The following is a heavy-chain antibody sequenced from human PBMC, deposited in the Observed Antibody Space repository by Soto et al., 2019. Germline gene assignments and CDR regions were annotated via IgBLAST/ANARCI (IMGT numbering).Heavy chain of an antibody. D-gene: IGHD3-16*01. CDR1: GDTFTSYG. CDR2: ISAYNGNT. V-gene: IGHV1-18*01. J-gene: IGHJ6*03. Sequence: GASVKVSCKASGDTFTSYGISWVRQAPGQRLEWMGWISAYNGNTNYAQKLQGRVTMTTDTSTSTAYMELRSLRSDDTAVYYFARVAKALGTHYYYYYYMDVWGKGTTVTVSS. CDR3: ARVAKALGTHYYYYYYMDV.